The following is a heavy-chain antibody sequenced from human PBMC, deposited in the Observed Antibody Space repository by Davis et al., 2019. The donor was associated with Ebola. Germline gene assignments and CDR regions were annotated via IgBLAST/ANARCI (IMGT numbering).Heavy chain of an antibody. Sequence: GGSLRLSCAASGFSFSRYGMHWVRQAPGKGLEWVAVISYDGSNKYYADSVKGRFTISRDNSKNTLYLQMNSLRAEDTAVYYCAGYGSTGSMDVWGQGTTVTVSS. J-gene: IGHJ6*02. V-gene: IGHV3-30*19. CDR1: GFSFSRYG. CDR2: ISYDGSNK. D-gene: IGHD3-10*01. CDR3: AGYGSTGSMDV.